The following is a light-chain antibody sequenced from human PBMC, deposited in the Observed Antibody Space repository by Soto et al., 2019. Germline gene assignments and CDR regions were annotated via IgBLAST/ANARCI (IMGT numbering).Light chain of an antibody. Sequence: SYELTQPPSVSGSPGQTASITCSGDKLGDKYASWYQQKPGQSPVLVIYQDISRPSGIPERFSGSSSGNTATLTISGTQAMDEADYYCQAWDINTMVFGGGTKLTVL. J-gene: IGLJ2*01. CDR3: QAWDINTMV. CDR1: KLGDKY. V-gene: IGLV3-1*01. CDR2: QDI.